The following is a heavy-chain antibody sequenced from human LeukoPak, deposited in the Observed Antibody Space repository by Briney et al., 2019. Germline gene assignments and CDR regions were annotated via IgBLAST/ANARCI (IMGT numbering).Heavy chain of an antibody. J-gene: IGHJ4*02. Sequence: GGSLRLSCAASGFTFSSYGMHWVRQAPGKGLEWVAFIRYDGSNKYYADSVKGRFTISRDNSKNILYLQMNSLRAEDTALYYCAKDFVGTGNFRGGDYWGQGTLVTVSS. CDR3: AKDFVGTGNFRGGDY. CDR1: GFTFSSYG. D-gene: IGHD1-1*01. V-gene: IGHV3-30*02. CDR2: IRYDGSNK.